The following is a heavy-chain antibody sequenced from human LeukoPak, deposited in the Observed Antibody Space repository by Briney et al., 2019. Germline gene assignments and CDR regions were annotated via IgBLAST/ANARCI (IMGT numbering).Heavy chain of an antibody. D-gene: IGHD2-21*02. CDR1: GYSFTSYW. Sequence: GESLKISCKGSGYSFTSYWIGWVRQMPGKGLEWMGIIYPGDSDTRYRPSFQGQVTISADKSISTAYLQWSSLKASDTPMYYCAREATATPSAFDYWGQGTLVTVSS. CDR3: AREATATPSAFDY. V-gene: IGHV5-51*01. CDR2: IYPGDSDT. J-gene: IGHJ4*02.